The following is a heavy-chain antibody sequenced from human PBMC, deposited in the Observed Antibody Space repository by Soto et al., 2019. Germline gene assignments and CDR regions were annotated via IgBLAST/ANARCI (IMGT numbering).Heavy chain of an antibody. D-gene: IGHD6-13*01. V-gene: IGHV1-46*03. Sequence: ASVKVSCKASGYTFTIYYMQCVRQAPGQGLEWMGIINPSGGSTSYAQKFQGRVTMTRDTSTSTVYMELSSLRSEDTAVYYCDGDYAAAGHTSYMDVWVKRTTVTVFS. CDR3: DGDYAAAGHTSYMDV. CDR2: INPSGGST. CDR1: GYTFTIYY. J-gene: IGHJ6*03.